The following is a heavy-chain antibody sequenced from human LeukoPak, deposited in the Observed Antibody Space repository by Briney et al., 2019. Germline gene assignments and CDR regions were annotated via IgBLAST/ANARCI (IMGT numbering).Heavy chain of an antibody. D-gene: IGHD1/OR15-1a*01. J-gene: IGHJ4*02. V-gene: IGHV3-64*01. CDR1: GFDFGNYA. Sequence: GGSLRLSCAASGFDFGNYAMHWVRQAPGKGPEYVSAITAYGTGTYYANSVKGRFTVSRDNSRNTLYLLMGSLRAEDMAVYYCARAPTTVSYHFDSWGQGTLVTVSS. CDR2: ITAYGTGT. CDR3: ARAPTTVSYHFDS.